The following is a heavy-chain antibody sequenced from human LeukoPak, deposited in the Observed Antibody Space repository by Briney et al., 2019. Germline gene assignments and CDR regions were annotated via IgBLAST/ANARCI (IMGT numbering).Heavy chain of an antibody. D-gene: IGHD6-13*01. CDR1: GGSISSGGYS. V-gene: IGHV4-30-2*03. CDR3: ARLTRSSWYHFDY. Sequence: PSETLSLTCAVSGGSISSGGYSWSWIRQPPGKGLEWIGSIYYSGSTYYNPSLKSRVTISVDTSKNQFSLKLSSVTAADTAVYYCARLTRSSWYHFDYWGQGTLVTVSS. CDR2: IYYSGST. J-gene: IGHJ4*02.